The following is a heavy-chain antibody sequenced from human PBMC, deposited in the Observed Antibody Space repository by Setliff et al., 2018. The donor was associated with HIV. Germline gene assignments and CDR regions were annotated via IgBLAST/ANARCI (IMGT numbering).Heavy chain of an antibody. D-gene: IGHD5-18*01. CDR1: GFTSGFTFTNYW. V-gene: IGHV3-7*01. J-gene: IGHJ4*02. CDR2: INQNGREK. CDR3: ARVADGYNSYFDY. Sequence: GGSLRLSCAASGFTSGFTFTNYWMSWVRQAPGKGLEWVANINQNGREKYYVDSVKGRFTISRDNVKNSVYLQMNSLRGEDTAVYYCARVADGYNSYFDYWGQGTVVTVSS.